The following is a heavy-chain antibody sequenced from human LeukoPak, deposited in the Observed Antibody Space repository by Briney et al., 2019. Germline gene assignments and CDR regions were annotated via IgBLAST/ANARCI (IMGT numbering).Heavy chain of an antibody. D-gene: IGHD3-22*01. V-gene: IGHV4-59*08. CDR3: ARRGYYDSSGPRTFDY. J-gene: IGHJ4*02. CDR1: GGSISSYY. Sequence: SETLSLTCTVSGGSISSYYWSWIRQPPGKGLEWIGYIYYSGSTNYNPSLKSRVTISVDTSKNQFSLKLSSVTAADTAVYYCARRGYYDSSGPRTFDYWGQGTLVTVSS. CDR2: IYYSGST.